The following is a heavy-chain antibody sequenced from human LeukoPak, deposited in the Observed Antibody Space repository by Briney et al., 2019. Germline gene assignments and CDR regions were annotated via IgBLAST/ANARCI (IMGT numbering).Heavy chain of an antibody. D-gene: IGHD3-22*01. CDR3: AKGRYHDSRGYYSLDYFDY. Sequence: VASVKVSCKASGYTFTDYYILWVRQAPGQGLEWMGWINPNSGGTNYAQKFQGRVTMTRDTSISTAYMELSRLISDDTAVYYCAKGRYHDSRGYYSLDYFDYWGQGTLVTVSS. CDR2: INPNSGGT. CDR1: GYTFTDYY. J-gene: IGHJ4*02. V-gene: IGHV1-2*02.